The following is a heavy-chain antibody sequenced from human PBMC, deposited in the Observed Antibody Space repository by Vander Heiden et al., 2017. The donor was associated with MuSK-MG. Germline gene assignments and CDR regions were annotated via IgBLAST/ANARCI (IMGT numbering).Heavy chain of an antibody. Sequence: QVQLVESGGGVVQPGRSLRLSCPASGFTFGSYAMHGVRQAPGKGLEWVAVISYDGSNKYYADSVKGRFTISRDNSKNTLYLQMNSLRAEDTAVYYCARAKAARPVGWFDPWGQGTLVTVSS. D-gene: IGHD6-6*01. CDR3: ARAKAARPVGWFDP. CDR2: ISYDGSNK. V-gene: IGHV3-30-3*01. CDR1: GFTFGSYA. J-gene: IGHJ5*02.